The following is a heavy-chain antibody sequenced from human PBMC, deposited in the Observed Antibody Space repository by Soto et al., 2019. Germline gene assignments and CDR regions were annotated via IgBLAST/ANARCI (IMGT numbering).Heavy chain of an antibody. CDR2: ISGSGGSA. CDR1: GFTFSSYA. J-gene: IGHJ5*02. V-gene: IGHV3-23*01. CDR3: AKVDRVRASGWFAP. Sequence: EVQLLESGGGLVQPGGSLRLSCAASGFTFSSYAMSWVRQAAGKGLEWVSAISGSGGSAYYAVSGKGRFTISRDTSKNTLYLQMNSLRAEDTAVYYCAKVDRVRASGWFAPWGQGTLVTVSS. D-gene: IGHD1-1*01.